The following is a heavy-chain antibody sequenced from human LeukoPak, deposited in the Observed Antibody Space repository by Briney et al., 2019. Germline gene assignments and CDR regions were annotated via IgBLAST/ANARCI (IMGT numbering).Heavy chain of an antibody. J-gene: IGHJ5*02. CDR2: IKHDGSEE. CDR3: ARKLYYYDSSGAGWFDP. CDR1: GFTFSSYS. D-gene: IGHD3-22*01. V-gene: IGHV3-7*01. Sequence: GGSLRLSSAASGFTFSSYSMNWVRQAPGKGLEWVANIKHDGSEEDYVDSVKGRFTISGDNAKNSLYLQMNSLRAEDTAVYRCARKLYYYDSSGAGWFDPWGQGTLVAVSS.